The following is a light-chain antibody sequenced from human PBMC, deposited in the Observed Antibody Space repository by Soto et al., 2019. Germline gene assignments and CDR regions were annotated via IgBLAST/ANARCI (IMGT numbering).Light chain of an antibody. Sequence: VVLTHSPFTLSLSPGEAATLSCRASQTVSSGYLAWYQQRSGQAPRLLIYGSSSRASDVPDRFSGSGSGTEFTLTISSLEPEDFAVYFCQQYARSPWTFGQGTKVDIK. CDR2: GSS. J-gene: IGKJ1*01. CDR1: QTVSSGY. V-gene: IGKV3-20*01. CDR3: QQYARSPWT.